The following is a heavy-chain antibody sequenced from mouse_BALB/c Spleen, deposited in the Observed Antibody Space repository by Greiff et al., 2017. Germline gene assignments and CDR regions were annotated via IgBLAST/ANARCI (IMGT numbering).Heavy chain of an antibody. CDR1: GYTFTSYT. D-gene: IGHD1-1*01. CDR2: INPSSGYT. J-gene: IGHJ2*01. CDR3: ARIITTVVATDY. Sequence: VQLQQSGAELARPGASVKMSCKASGYTFTSYTMHWVKQRPGQGLEWIGYINPSSGYTNYNQKFKDKATLTADKSSSTAYMQLSSLTSEDSAVYYCARIITTVVATDYWGQGTTRTVSS. V-gene: IGHV1-4*01.